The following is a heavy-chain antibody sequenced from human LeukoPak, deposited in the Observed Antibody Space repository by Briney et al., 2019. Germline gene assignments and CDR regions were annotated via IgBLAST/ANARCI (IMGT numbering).Heavy chain of an antibody. CDR2: INHSGST. Sequence: SETLSLTCAVYGGSFSGYYWSWIRQPPGKGLEWIGEINHSGSTNYNASLKSRLTISVDTSKNQFSLKLRSVTAADTAVYYCASLGYYGSALLHFDYWGQGTLVSVSS. V-gene: IGHV4-34*01. D-gene: IGHD3-22*01. J-gene: IGHJ4*02. CDR1: GGSFSGYY. CDR3: ASLGYYGSALLHFDY.